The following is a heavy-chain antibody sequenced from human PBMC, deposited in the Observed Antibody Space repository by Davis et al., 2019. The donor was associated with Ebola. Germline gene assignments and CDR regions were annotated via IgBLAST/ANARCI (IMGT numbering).Heavy chain of an antibody. J-gene: IGHJ6*02. D-gene: IGHD3-10*01. CDR1: GGSVSNYY. Sequence: MPSETLSLTCTVSGGSVSNYYWSWIRQPPGKGLEWIGYIYYRGSTNYNPSLKSRVTILVDTSKNQFSLKLSSVTAADTAVYYCARDQLWFGGLYYYYGMDVWGQGTTVTVSS. CDR2: IYYRGST. V-gene: IGHV4-59*02. CDR3: ARDQLWFGGLYYYYGMDV.